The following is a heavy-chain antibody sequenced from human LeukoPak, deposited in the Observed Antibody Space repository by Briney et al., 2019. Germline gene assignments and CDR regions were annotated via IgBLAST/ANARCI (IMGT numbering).Heavy chain of an antibody. J-gene: IGHJ4*02. CDR1: GGSFSGYY. Sequence: SETLSLTCAVYGGSFSGYYWSWIRQPPGKGLEWIGEINHSGSTNYNPSLKSRVTISVDTSKNQFSLKLSSVTAADTAVYYCASRPYYYDCSGPGYGYWGQGTLVTVSS. V-gene: IGHV4-34*01. CDR3: ASRPYYYDCSGPGYGY. CDR2: INHSGST. D-gene: IGHD3-22*01.